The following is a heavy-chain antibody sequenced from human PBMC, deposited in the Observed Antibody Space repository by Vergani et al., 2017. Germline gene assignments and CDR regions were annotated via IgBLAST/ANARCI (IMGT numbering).Heavy chain of an antibody. J-gene: IGHJ4*02. CDR1: GFTFSACP. D-gene: IGHD5-18*01. V-gene: IGHV3-23*01. Sequence: EVQLLQSGGGVIQPGGSVRLSCAASGFTFSACPMTWVRQAPGKGLEWVSTISGSGDTTYYADSVKGRFTISRDNSKNTLYLQMNSLRAVDTAVYYCAKSPYSYGHHYIDYWGQGTLVSVPS. CDR3: AKSPYSYGHHYIDY. CDR2: ISGSGDTT.